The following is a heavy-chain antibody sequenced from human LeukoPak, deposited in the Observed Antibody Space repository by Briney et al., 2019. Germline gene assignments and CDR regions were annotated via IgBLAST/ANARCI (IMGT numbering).Heavy chain of an antibody. CDR3: ASTKVLVGYFDY. CDR1: GGTFSSYA. CDR2: IIPIFGTA. J-gene: IGHJ4*02. V-gene: IGHV1-69*05. D-gene: IGHD1-26*01. Sequence: SVKVSCKASGGTFSSYAISWVRQAPGQGLEWMGGIIPIFGTANYAQKFQGRVTITTDESTSTAYMELSSLRSEDTAVYYCASTKVLVGYFDYWGQGTLVTVSS.